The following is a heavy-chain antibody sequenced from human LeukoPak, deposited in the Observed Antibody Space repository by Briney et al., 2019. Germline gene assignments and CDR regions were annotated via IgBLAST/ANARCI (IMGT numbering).Heavy chain of an antibody. J-gene: IGHJ4*02. Sequence: GGSLRLSCAASGFTFSSYAMHWVRQAPGKGLEWVAVISYDGSNKYYADSVTGRFTISRDNSKNTLYLQMNSLRAEDTAVYYCARSGEWLVYYFDYWGQGTLVTVSS. V-gene: IGHV3-30-3*01. CDR2: ISYDGSNK. CDR3: ARSGEWLVYYFDY. D-gene: IGHD6-19*01. CDR1: GFTFSSYA.